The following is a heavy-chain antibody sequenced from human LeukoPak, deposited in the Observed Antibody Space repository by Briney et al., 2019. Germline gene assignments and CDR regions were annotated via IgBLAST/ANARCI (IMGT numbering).Heavy chain of an antibody. CDR1: GYNFSSYW. J-gene: IGHJ4*02. Sequence: ESLKISCKGSGYNFSSYWIGWVRQMPGKGLEWMGIIYPGDSDTKYNPSFQGQVTISADESISTAFLQWSGLKASDTAMYYCARHDGDYVDYWGQGTLVTVSP. V-gene: IGHV5-51*01. D-gene: IGHD4-17*01. CDR3: ARHDGDYVDY. CDR2: IYPGDSDT.